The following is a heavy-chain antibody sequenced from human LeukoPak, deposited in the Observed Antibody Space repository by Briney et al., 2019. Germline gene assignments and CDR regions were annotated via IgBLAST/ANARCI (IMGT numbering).Heavy chain of an antibody. D-gene: IGHD3-22*01. CDR2: IRSSSRTI. J-gene: IGHJ4*02. Sequence: GGSLRLSCAASGFTFSSYSMNWVRQAPGKGLEWVSYIRSSSRTIYYADSVKGRFTISRDNAKNSLFLQMNSLRAEDTAVYYCARASRTYYYDSSGYDYWGQGTLVTVSS. CDR1: GFTFSSYS. CDR3: ARASRTYYYDSSGYDY. V-gene: IGHV3-48*01.